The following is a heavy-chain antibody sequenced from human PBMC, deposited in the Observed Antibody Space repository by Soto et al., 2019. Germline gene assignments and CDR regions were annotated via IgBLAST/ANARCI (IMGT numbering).Heavy chain of an antibody. CDR3: ARDQLEGNWFDP. V-gene: IGHV4-30-2*01. D-gene: IGHD1-1*01. CDR2: IYHSGYT. Sequence: SETLSLTCAVSGGSISSGGYSWNWIRQPPGKGLEWIGYIYHSGYTFYNPSLKSRVTISVDKSKNQFSLKLSSVTAADTAVYYCARDQLEGNWFDPWGQGTLVTVFS. CDR1: GGSISSGGYS. J-gene: IGHJ5*02.